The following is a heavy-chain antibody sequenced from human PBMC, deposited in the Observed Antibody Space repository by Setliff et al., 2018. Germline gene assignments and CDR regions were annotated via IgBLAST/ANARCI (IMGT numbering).Heavy chain of an antibody. CDR3: VREGVDTRSSTDYRYYMDV. CDR2: TIPMFGST. Sequence: SVKVSCKASGDTFRSYGISWVRQAPGQGLEWMGGTIPMFGSTSYAQKFQGRVTIITDESTTAAYMELSSLGSEDTAVYYCVREGVDTRSSTDYRYYMDVWGKGTTVTVSS. CDR1: GDTFRSYG. V-gene: IGHV1-69*05. D-gene: IGHD5-18*01. J-gene: IGHJ6*03.